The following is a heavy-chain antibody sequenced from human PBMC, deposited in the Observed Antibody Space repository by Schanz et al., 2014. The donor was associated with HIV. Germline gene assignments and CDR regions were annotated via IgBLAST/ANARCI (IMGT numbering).Heavy chain of an antibody. CDR3: ARRPKRWREKGSAAGAFVV. CDR2: VSHSGSN. V-gene: IGHV4-34*01. J-gene: IGHJ3*01. D-gene: IGHD2-15*01. Sequence: QLYLQQWGSGLFKPAETLSLTCGVFGGSFSGYYWGWIRQSPEKGLEWIGEVSHSGSNNYNPSLKSRLSISLDTSKSQFSRKVKSVTAADTALYYCARRPKRWREKGSAAGAFVVWGPGTLVTVSS. CDR1: GGSFSGYY.